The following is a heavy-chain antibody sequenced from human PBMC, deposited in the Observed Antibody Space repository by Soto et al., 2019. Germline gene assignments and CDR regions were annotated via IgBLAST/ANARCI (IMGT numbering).Heavy chain of an antibody. CDR1: GGSISSYY. V-gene: IGHV4-59*12. D-gene: IGHD3-22*01. CDR2: IYYSGST. CDR3: ARARYYYDFDYFDY. Sequence: QVQLQESGPGLVKPSETLSLTCTVSGGSISSYYWSWIRQPPGKGLEWIGYIYYSGSTNYNPSLKSRVTISVDTSKNQFSLKLSSVTAADTAVYYCARARYYYDFDYFDYWGQGTLVTVSS. J-gene: IGHJ4*02.